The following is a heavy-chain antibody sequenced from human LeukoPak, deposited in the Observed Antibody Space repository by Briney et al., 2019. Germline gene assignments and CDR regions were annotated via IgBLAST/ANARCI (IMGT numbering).Heavy chain of an antibody. CDR2: IYYSGST. D-gene: IGHD4-17*01. Sequence: SETLSLTCTVSGGSISSYYWSWIRQPPGKGLEWIGYIYYSGSTNYNPSLKSRVTISVDTSKNQFSLKLSSVTAADTAVYYCARGPRPGIHDYGDYRVGYWGQGTLVTVSS. CDR1: GGSISSYY. J-gene: IGHJ4*02. CDR3: ARGPRPGIHDYGDYRVGY. V-gene: IGHV4-59*12.